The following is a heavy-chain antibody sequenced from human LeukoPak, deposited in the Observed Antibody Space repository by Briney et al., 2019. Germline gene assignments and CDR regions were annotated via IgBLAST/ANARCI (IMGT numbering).Heavy chain of an antibody. CDR3: ASDAETSLEN. J-gene: IGHJ4*02. CDR2: IYLDGGA. CDR1: GFAVSSNY. V-gene: IGHV3-66*01. Sequence: GGSLRLSCAASGFAVSSNYMNWVRQAPGQGLEWVTLIYLDGGAAYSDSVKGRFTISSDNSKNTVYLQMNSLKDEDTAVYYCASDAETSLENWGQGTLVTVSP.